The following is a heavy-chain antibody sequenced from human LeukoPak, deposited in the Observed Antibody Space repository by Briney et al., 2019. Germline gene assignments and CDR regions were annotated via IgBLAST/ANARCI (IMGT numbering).Heavy chain of an antibody. CDR1: GGSISSGGYY. D-gene: IGHD2-2*02. CDR2: IYYSGST. J-gene: IGHJ4*02. CDR3: ARAPRLLYRYGLDY. V-gene: IGHV4-31*03. Sequence: SETLSLTCTVSGGSISSGGYYWSWIRQHPGKGLERIGYIYYSGSTYYNPSLKSRVTISVDTSKNQFSLKLSSVTAADTAVYYCARAPRLLYRYGLDYWGQGTLVTVSS.